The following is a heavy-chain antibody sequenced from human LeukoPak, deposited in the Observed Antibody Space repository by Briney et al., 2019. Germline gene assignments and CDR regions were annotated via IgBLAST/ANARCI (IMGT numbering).Heavy chain of an antibody. Sequence: GGSLRLSCAASGFTFSSYAMHWVRQAPGTGLEWVAVISYDGSNKYYEDSVKGRFTISRDNSKNTLYLQMNRLRDEDSAVYSCARDGAAAGTNYYYGMDVWGQGPTVTVSS. CDR1: GFTFSSYA. J-gene: IGHJ6*02. D-gene: IGHD6-13*01. CDR2: ISYDGSNK. CDR3: ARDGAAAGTNYYYGMDV. V-gene: IGHV3-30-3*01.